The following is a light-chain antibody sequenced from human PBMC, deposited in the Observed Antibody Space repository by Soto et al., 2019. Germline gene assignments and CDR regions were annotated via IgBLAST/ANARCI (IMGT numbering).Light chain of an antibody. CDR3: QQYDNLPLT. CDR1: QTIGSY. Sequence: DIQMTQSPSTLSASVADRCAIAFLASQTIGSYLAWYQQKPGRAPKLLIYDASNLETGVPSRFSGSGSGTDFTFTISSLQPEDIATYYCQQYDNLPLTFGQGTKVDIK. J-gene: IGKJ1*01. V-gene: IGKV1-33*01. CDR2: DAS.